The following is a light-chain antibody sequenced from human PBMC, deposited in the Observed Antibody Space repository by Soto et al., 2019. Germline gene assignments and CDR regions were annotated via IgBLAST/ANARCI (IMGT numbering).Light chain of an antibody. Sequence: XSALTQPPSVSGSPGQSVAISCTGTSSDVGSSNGVSWYQQPPGTAPKLMIYDVSNRPSGVPDRFSGSKSGNTASLTISCLQAEDEADYYCSSYTSSSTYVFGTGTKVTVL. CDR1: SSDVGSSNG. J-gene: IGLJ1*01. CDR2: DVS. CDR3: SSYTSSSTYV. V-gene: IGLV2-18*02.